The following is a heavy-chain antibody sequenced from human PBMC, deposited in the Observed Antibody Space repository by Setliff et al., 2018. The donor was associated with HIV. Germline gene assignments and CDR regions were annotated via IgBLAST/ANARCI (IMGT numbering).Heavy chain of an antibody. D-gene: IGHD2-2*01. V-gene: IGHV3-7*03. CDR1: GFTFSNYA. CDR2: INKDGSQT. CDR3: ARGRRVSSNYYYYYYMDV. J-gene: IGHJ6*03. Sequence: PGGSLRLSCAASGFTFSNYAMNWVRQAPGKGLEWVANINKDGSQTYYVDSVKGRFTISRDNAKNSLYLQMNSLGAEDTAVYYCARGRRVSSNYYYYYYMDVWGKGTTVTAP.